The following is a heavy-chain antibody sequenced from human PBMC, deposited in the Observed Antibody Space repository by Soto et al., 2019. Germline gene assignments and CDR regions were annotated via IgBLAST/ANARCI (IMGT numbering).Heavy chain of an antibody. CDR2: IYPRDSET. Sequence: GESLKISCKNSGYNLNIYWIGWVRQMPGKGLEWMGIIYPRDSETRYSPSFQGQVTISVDKYLNTAYLQWNSLQDSETAMYYCARSGLHGLHYFTSWGQGNQVTVSS. V-gene: IGHV5-51*01. CDR3: ARSGLHGLHYFTS. J-gene: IGHJ4*02. D-gene: IGHD2-15*01. CDR1: GYNLNIYW.